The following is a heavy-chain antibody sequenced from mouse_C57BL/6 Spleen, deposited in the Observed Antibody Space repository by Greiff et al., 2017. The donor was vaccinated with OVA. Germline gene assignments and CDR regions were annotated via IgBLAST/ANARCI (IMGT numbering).Heavy chain of an antibody. V-gene: IGHV5-6*01. D-gene: IGHD1-3*01. J-gene: IGHJ2*01. CDR3: ARKVTLYYFDY. CDR1: GFTFSSYG. Sequence: EVQGVESGGDLVKPGGSLQLSCAASGFTFSSYGMSWVRQTPDKRLEWVATISSGGSYTYYPDSVKGRFTISRDNAKNTLYLQMSSLKSEDTAMYYCARKVTLYYFDYWGQGTTLTVSS. CDR2: ISSGGSYT.